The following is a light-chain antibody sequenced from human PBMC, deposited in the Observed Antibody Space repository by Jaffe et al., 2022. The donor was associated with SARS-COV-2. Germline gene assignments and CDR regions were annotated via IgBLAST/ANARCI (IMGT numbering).Light chain of an antibody. CDR2: GAS. CDR1: QSVSSAF. V-gene: IGKV3-20*01. J-gene: IGKJ2*01. CDR3: QQYGPSPPFT. Sequence: EIVLTQSPGTLSLSPGERVTLSCRASQSVSSAFLAWYQQKPGQAPRLFIYGASNRASGIPDRFSGSGSGTDFTLTISRLEPEDFAVYYCQQYGPSPPFTFGQGTKLEI.